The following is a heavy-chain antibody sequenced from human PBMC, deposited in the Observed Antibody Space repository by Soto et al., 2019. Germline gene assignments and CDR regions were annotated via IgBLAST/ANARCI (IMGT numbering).Heavy chain of an antibody. CDR2: IDPTDPFT. D-gene: IGHD4-17*01. CDR3: ARKRGAVKHAFDL. Sequence: GESLKISFQGSGYSFTNYWINWVRQMPVRGLELMGKIDPTDPFTNYSPSFQGHVSISADKSISTAYLQWTSLKASDTAMYYCARKRGAVKHAFDLWGQGTMVTVSS. J-gene: IGHJ3*01. V-gene: IGHV5-10-1*01. CDR1: GYSFTNYW.